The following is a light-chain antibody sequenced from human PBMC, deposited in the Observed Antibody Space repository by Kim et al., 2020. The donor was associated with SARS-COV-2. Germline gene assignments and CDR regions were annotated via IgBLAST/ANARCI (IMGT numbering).Light chain of an antibody. CDR3: QQLKSYPQVT. CDR1: QGISSY. CDR2: AAS. J-gene: IGKJ3*01. V-gene: IGKV1-9*01. Sequence: SVGDRVTITCRATQGISSYLAWYQQKPGKAPKLLIYAASTLQSGVPSRFSGSGSGTDFTLTISSLQPEDFATYYCQQLKSYPQVTFGPGTKVDIK.